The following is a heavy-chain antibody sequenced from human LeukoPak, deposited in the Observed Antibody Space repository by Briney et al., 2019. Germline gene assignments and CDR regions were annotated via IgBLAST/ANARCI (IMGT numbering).Heavy chain of an antibody. CDR1: GFSFSSYN. Sequence: GGSLRLSCAASGFSFSSYNLDLVRQDPGKGLEWDSFIDSSSRYIYQADSVNGRFTISRDNAKSSVFLQMNSLRAEDTAVYYCARVGGHCTSTSCPPPDYWGQGTLVTVSS. J-gene: IGHJ4*02. V-gene: IGHV3-21*01. CDR3: ARVGGHCTSTSCPPPDY. D-gene: IGHD2-2*01. CDR2: IDSSSRYI.